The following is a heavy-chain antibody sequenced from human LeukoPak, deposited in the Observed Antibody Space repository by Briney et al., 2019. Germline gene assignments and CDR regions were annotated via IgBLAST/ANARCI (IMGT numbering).Heavy chain of an antibody. CDR3: ARQGLIDSSGYYYWGYYYMDV. D-gene: IGHD3-22*01. CDR1: GGSFSGYY. V-gene: IGHV4-34*01. J-gene: IGHJ6*03. CDR2: INHSGST. Sequence: PSETLSLTCAVYGGSFSGYYWSWIRQPPGKGLEWIGEINHSGSTNHNPSLKSRVTISVDTSKNQFSLKLSSVTAADTAVYYCARQGLIDSSGYYYWGYYYMDVWGKGTTVTVSS.